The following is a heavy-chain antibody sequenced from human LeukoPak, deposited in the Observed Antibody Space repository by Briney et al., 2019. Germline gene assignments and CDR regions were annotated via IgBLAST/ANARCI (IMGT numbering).Heavy chain of an antibody. CDR3: AKDVAAAGQHFDY. D-gene: IGHD6-13*01. Sequence: GGSLRLSCAASGFTFEDYAMHWVRQAPGKGLEWVSGISWNSGSIGYADSVKGRFTISRDNAKNSLYLQMNSLRAEDTALYYCAKDVAAAGQHFDYWGQGTLVTVSS. V-gene: IGHV3-9*01. CDR2: ISWNSGSI. J-gene: IGHJ4*02. CDR1: GFTFEDYA.